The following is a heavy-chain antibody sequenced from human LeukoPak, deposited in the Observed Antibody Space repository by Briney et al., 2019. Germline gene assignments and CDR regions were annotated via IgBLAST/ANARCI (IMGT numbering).Heavy chain of an antibody. D-gene: IGHD5-24*01. CDR2: ITHTGTT. J-gene: IGHJ4*02. V-gene: IGHV4-38-2*02. CDR3: ARFRGGVGWEY. CDR1: GYSISSGYS. Sequence: SETLSLTCTVSGYSISSGYSWSWMRQAPGKGLECSSGITHTGTTYYNPSLKSRVTVSRDTSKNHFSLNLSSVTAADTAVYYCARFRGGVGWEYWGQGTLVTVSS.